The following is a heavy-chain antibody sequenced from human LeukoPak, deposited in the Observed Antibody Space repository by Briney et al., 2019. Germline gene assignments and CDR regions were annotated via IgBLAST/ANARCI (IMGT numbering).Heavy chain of an antibody. CDR3: AREAGYCSSTSCQWSFDL. V-gene: IGHV3-21*04. D-gene: IGHD2-2*01. CDR2: ISSSSSYI. CDR1: GFTVSSNY. Sequence: GGSLRLSCAASGFTVSSNYMSWVRQAPGKGLEWVSSISSSSSYIYYADSVKGRFTISRDNAKNSLYLQMNSLRAEDTAVYYCAREAGYCSSTSCQWSFDLWGRGTLVTVYS. J-gene: IGHJ2*01.